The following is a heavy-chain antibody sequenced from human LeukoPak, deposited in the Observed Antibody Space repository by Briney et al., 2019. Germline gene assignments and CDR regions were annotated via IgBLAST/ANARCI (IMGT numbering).Heavy chain of an antibody. CDR1: GGTFSSYA. V-gene: IGHV1-69*04. D-gene: IGHD3-22*01. J-gene: IGHJ3*02. Sequence: ASVKVSCKASGGTFSSYAISWVRQAPGQGLEWMGRIIPILGIANYAQKFQGRVTITADKSTSTAYMELSSLRSEDTAVYYCARVRDYYDSSGYYAFDIWGQGTMVTVSS. CDR2: IIPILGIA. CDR3: ARVRDYYDSSGYYAFDI.